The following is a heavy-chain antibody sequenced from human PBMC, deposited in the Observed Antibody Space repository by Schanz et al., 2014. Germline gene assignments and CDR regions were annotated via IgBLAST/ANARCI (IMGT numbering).Heavy chain of an antibody. CDR3: ARVHSTSLERGSHYYMDV. Sequence: QVQLQESGPGLVKPSQTLSLTCTVSGASISSRDFYWSWIRQFPGKGPEWIGYITYSGGTNHNASLKSRVTISVDTAKNQFSLKVTSVTAADTAIYYGARVHSTSLERGSHYYMDVWGRGTTVTVSS. D-gene: IGHD2-2*01. V-gene: IGHV4-61*08. CDR2: ITYSGGT. J-gene: IGHJ6*03. CDR1: GASISSRDFY.